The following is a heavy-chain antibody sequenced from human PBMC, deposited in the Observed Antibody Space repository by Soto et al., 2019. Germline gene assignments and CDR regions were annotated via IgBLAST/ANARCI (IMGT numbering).Heavy chain of an antibody. CDR3: ATLVGTRYLDWLLRKAAFDI. CDR2: INPSGGST. V-gene: IGHV1-46*03. Sequence: GASVKVSCKASGYTFTSYYMHWVRQAPGQGLEWMGIINPSGGSTSYAQKFQGRVTMTRDTSTSTVYMELSSLRSEDTAVYYCATLVGTRYLDWLLRKAAFDIWGQGTMVTVSS. CDR1: GYTFTSYY. D-gene: IGHD3-9*01. J-gene: IGHJ3*02.